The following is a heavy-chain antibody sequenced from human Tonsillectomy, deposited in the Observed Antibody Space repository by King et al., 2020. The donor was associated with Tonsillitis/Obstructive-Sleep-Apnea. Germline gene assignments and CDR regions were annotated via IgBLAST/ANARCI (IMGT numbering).Heavy chain of an antibody. Sequence: VQLVESGGGVVQPGRSLRLSCAASGFTFSSYGMHWVRQAPGKGLEWVVVISYDGSNKYYADSVKGRFTISRDNSKNTLYLQMNSLRAEDTAVYYCAKDLYYYGSGSGFDYWGQGTLVTVSS. CDR3: AKDLYYYGSGSGFDY. CDR1: GFTFSSYG. J-gene: IGHJ4*02. V-gene: IGHV3-30*18. D-gene: IGHD3-10*01. CDR2: ISYDGSNK.